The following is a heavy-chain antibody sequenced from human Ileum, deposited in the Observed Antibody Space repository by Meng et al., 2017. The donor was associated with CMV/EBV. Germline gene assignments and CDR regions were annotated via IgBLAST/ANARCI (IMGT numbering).Heavy chain of an antibody. CDR2: INHSGST. CDR1: GGSFSGYY. Sequence: LSLTCAVYGGSFSGYYWSWIRQPPGKGLEWIGEINHSGSTNYNPSIKSRVTISVDTSKNQFSLKLSSVTAADTAVYYCASSEVTTEYWGQGTLVTVSS. V-gene: IGHV4-34*01. D-gene: IGHD4-23*01. CDR3: ASSEVTTEY. J-gene: IGHJ4*02.